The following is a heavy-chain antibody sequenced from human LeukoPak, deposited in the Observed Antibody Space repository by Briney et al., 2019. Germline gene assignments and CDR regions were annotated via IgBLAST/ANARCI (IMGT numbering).Heavy chain of an antibody. J-gene: IGHJ4*02. V-gene: IGHV3-11*01. CDR2: ISSRGTTT. Sequence: GGSLRLSCLASGFTFRDYYMTWIRQAPGKGLEWISFISSRGTTTDYADSVKGRFTTSRDNANSSLFLQMNSLRAEDTALYYCARDRGSNNYFDHWGQGTLVTVSS. CDR1: GFTFRDYY. D-gene: IGHD2-2*01. CDR3: ARDRGSNNYFDH.